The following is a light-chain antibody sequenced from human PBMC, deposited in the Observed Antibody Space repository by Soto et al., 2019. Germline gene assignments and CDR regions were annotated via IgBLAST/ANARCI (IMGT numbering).Light chain of an antibody. V-gene: IGLV1-40*01. CDR3: PSYDRSLSGYV. J-gene: IGLJ1*01. CDR1: SSNIGADYD. CDR2: GNA. Sequence: QSVLTQPPSVSGAPGQRIIISCTGSSSNIGADYDVHWYKQFPGAAPKLLIYGNANRPSGVPDRISGSKSGTSASLAITGLQAEDEADYYCPSYDRSLSGYVFGTGTKLTVL.